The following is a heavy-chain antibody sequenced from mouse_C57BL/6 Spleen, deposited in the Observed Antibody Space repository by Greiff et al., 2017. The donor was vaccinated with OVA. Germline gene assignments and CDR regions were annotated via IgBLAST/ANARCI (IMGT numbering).Heavy chain of an antibody. CDR1: GYAFSSSW. Sequence: VQLVESGPELVKPGASVKISCKASGYAFSSSWMHWVKQRPGQGLEWIGRIYPGDGDTNYNGKFKGKATLTADKASSTAYMQHCSLTSADSAVYICARSGWFDYWGQGTTLTVSS. CDR3: ARSGWFDY. V-gene: IGHV1-82*01. D-gene: IGHD2-3*01. J-gene: IGHJ2*01. CDR2: IYPGDGDT.